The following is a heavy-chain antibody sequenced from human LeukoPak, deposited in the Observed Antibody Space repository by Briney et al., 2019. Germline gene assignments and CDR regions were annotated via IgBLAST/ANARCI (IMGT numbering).Heavy chain of an antibody. V-gene: IGHV4-34*01. J-gene: IGHJ3*02. D-gene: IGHD6-19*01. CDR2: INHSGST. CDR1: GGSISSYY. Sequence: SETLSLTCTVSGGSISSYYWSWIRQPPGKGLEWIGEINHSGSTNYNPSLKSRVTISVDTSKNQFSLKLSSVTAADTAVYYCARTSSGWYRNAFDIWGQGTMVTVSS. CDR3: ARTSSGWYRNAFDI.